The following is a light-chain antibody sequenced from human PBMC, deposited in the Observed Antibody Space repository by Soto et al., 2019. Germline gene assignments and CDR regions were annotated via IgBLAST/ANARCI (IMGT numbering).Light chain of an antibody. V-gene: IGKV1-5*01. CDR3: QQYNNYSWT. Sequence: DIQMTQSPSTLSASVGDRVTITCRASQSISSWLAWYQQKPGKAPKLLIYDASSLDSGVPSRFSGSGSGTEVTLTISSLQPDDFATYYCQQYNNYSWTFGQGTKVAIK. CDR1: QSISSW. J-gene: IGKJ1*01. CDR2: DAS.